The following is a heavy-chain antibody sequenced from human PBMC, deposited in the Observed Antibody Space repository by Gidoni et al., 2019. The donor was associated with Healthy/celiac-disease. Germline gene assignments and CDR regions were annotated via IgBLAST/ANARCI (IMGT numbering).Heavy chain of an antibody. CDR3: ARAYDFWSGSYAFDI. V-gene: IGHV4-59*01. CDR2: IYYSGST. Sequence: QVQLQESGPGLVKPSETLSLTCTVSGGSISSYYWSWIRQPPGKGLEWIGYIYYSGSTNYNPSLKSRVTISVDTSKNQFSLKLSSVTAADTAVYYCARAYDFWSGSYAFDIWGQGTMVTVSS. J-gene: IGHJ3*02. D-gene: IGHD3-3*01. CDR1: GGSISSYY.